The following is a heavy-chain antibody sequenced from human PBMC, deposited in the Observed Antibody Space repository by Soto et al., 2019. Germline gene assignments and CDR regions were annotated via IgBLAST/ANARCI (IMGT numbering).Heavy chain of an antibody. J-gene: IGHJ5*01. D-gene: IGHD3-9*01. CDR3: AKGAWTGYYPNWFES. CDR2: IRGSGSCT. Sequence: GGSLRLCSAASRFTFSSYDMSWVRHAPWKGLGWVSAIRGSGSCTYYTDSGDVRLTISRDNYRHQEYLLINSLRAEDTAVYYCAKGAWTGYYPNWFESWGQGTLGTVCS. CDR1: RFTFSSYD. V-gene: IGHV3-23*01.